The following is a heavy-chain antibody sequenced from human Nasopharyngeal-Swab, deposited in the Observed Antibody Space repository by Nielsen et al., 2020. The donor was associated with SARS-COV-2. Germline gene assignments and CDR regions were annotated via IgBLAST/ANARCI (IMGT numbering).Heavy chain of an antibody. J-gene: IGHJ3*02. CDR2: IYYSWST. CDR1: GGSISSGGYY. V-gene: IGHV4-31*03. Sequence: LRLSCTVSGGSISSGGYYWSWIRQHPGKGLEWIGYIYYSWSTYYNPSLKSRVTISVDTSKNQFSLKLSSVTAADTAVYYCARDSGRSTIFGVVIIDAFDIWGQGTMVTVSS. D-gene: IGHD3-3*01. CDR3: ARDSGRSTIFGVVIIDAFDI.